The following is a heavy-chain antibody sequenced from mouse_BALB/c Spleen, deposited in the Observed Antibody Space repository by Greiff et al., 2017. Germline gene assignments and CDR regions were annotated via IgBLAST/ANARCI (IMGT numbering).Heavy chain of an antibody. CDR2: ILPGSGST. Sequence: QVQLQQPGSVLVRPGASVKLSCTASGYTFTSSWMHWAKQRPGHGLEWIGEILPGSGSTNYNEKFKGKATFTADTSSNTAYMQLSSLTSEDSAVYYCARRLRQDYAMDYWGQGTSVTVSA. CDR3: ARRLRQDYAMDY. D-gene: IGHD2-4*01. J-gene: IGHJ4*01. CDR1: GYTFTSSW. V-gene: IGHV1S130*01.